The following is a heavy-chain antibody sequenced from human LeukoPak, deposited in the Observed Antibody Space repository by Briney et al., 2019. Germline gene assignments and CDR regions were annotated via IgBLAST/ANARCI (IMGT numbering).Heavy chain of an antibody. V-gene: IGHV4-4*07. CDR3: SRESGAFSPSGY. J-gene: IGHJ4*02. CDR1: GGSISGNN. CDR2: ISLAGQT. Sequence: SETLSLTCAVSGGSISGNNWSCFRQQPPKQLQWLIGQISLAGQTNYNPSLNGRVTMSVDKSNNQFSLHLTSVTAADTATYYCSRESGAFSPSGYWGQGTLVTVSS. D-gene: IGHD1-26*01.